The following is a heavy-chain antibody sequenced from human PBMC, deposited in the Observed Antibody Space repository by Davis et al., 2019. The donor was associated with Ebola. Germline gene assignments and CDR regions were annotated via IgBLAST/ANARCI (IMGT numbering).Heavy chain of an antibody. CDR3: ARVGLSSGWTFDS. D-gene: IGHD6-19*01. V-gene: IGHV4-34*01. Sequence: MPGGSLRLSCAVYGGSFSGYYWSWIRQSPEKGLEWIGDVNDGGGGTYNPSLKSRVTISIDKLRNQFSLKLNSVTAADTAVYYCARVGLSSGWTFDSWGQGTLVIVSS. J-gene: IGHJ4*02. CDR1: GGSFSGYY. CDR2: VNDGGGG.